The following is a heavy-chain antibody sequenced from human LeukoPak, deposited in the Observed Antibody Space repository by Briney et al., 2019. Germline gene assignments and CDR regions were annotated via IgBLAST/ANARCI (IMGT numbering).Heavy chain of an antibody. V-gene: IGHV1-24*01. CDR1: GYTLTELS. D-gene: IGHD2-21*02. CDR3: ATAYCGGDCYPGLALGEQ. Sequence: ASVKVSCKVSGYTLTELSMHWARQAPGKGLEWMGGFDPEDGETIYAQKFQGRVTMTEDTSTDTAYMELSSLRSEDTAVYYCATAYCGGDCYPGLALGEQWGQGTLVTVSS. CDR2: FDPEDGET. J-gene: IGHJ4*02.